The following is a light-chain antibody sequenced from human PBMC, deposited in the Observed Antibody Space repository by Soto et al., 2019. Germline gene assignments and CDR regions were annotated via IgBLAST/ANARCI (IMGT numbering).Light chain of an antibody. J-gene: IGLJ1*01. V-gene: IGLV2-14*01. CDR2: DVS. CDR3: SSYTSSSTPYV. CDR1: SSDVGAYNY. Sequence: HSALTQPASVSGSPGQSITISCTGTSSDVGAYNYVSWYQQQPGKVPKLMIYDVSNRPSGVSNRFSGSKSGNTASLTISGLQAEDEADYYCSSYTSSSTPYVFGTGTKLTVL.